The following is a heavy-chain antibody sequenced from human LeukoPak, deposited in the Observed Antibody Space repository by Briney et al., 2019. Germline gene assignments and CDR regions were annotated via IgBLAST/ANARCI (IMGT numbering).Heavy chain of an antibody. CDR1: GFTLSSYA. J-gene: IGHJ4*02. V-gene: IGHV3-33*06. CDR2: IWYDGSNK. Sequence: GRSLRPSCAASGFTLSSYAMHWVRQAPGKGLEWVALIWYDGSNKYYADSVRGRFTISRDDSGNTLFLQMNTLKAEDTAIYYCAKGDSSDPFEHWGLGTLVTVSS. CDR3: AKGDSSDPFEH. D-gene: IGHD3-22*01.